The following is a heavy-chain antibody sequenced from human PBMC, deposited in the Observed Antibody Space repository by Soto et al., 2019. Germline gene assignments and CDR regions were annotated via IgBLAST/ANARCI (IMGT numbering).Heavy chain of an antibody. CDR2: IYFSGSS. CDR3: ARTTLTGHIDY. D-gene: IGHD4-4*01. CDR1: GGSISSSLYY. Sequence: QLLESGPGLVKPSETLSLTCTVSGGSISSSLYYWGWIRQPPRKGLEWIGSIYFSGSSYSNVSLKSRVTVSADTSNNQFSLRLSSVTAADTAVYYCARTTLTGHIDYWGQGTLVTVSS. J-gene: IGHJ4*02. V-gene: IGHV4-39*01.